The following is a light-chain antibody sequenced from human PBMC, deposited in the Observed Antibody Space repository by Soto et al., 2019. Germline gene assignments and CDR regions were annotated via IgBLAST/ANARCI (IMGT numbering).Light chain of an antibody. V-gene: IGLV6-57*04. CDR2: ENN. Sequence: NFMLTQPHSVSESPGKTLSISCTRSSGSSANNYVQWYQQRPGSAPTTVIYENNPRLSGVPDRFSGSTDGSSNSASLALSGLQTEYEADYYCQSYDSDFVVFGGGTKLTVL. J-gene: IGLJ2*01. CDR3: QSYDSDFVV. CDR1: SGSSANNY.